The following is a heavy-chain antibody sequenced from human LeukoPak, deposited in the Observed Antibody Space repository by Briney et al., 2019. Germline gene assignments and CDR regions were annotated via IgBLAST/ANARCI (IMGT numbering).Heavy chain of an antibody. D-gene: IGHD1-1*01. Sequence: GGSLRLSCAASGFTFSDYYMSWIRQAPGKGLEWVSYISSSGSTIYYADSVKGRFTISRDNSKNTLYLQMNSLRAEDTAVYYCAKGNDGIYYYYMDVWGKGTTVTVSS. J-gene: IGHJ6*03. CDR3: AKGNDGIYYYYMDV. CDR1: GFTFSDYY. CDR2: ISSSGSTI. V-gene: IGHV3-11*04.